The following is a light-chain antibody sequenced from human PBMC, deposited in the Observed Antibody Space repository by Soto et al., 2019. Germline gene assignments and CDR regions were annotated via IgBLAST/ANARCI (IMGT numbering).Light chain of an antibody. CDR3: QQYGSSGT. V-gene: IGKV3-20*01. CDR2: GAS. J-gene: IGKJ1*01. CDR1: QSVSSS. Sequence: EIVLTQSPGTLSLSPGERATLSCRASQSVSSSLAWYQQKPGLAPTLLIYGASNRATGIPDRFSGSGSGTDFTLTISRLEPEDFAVYYCQQYGSSGTFGQGTKVDIK.